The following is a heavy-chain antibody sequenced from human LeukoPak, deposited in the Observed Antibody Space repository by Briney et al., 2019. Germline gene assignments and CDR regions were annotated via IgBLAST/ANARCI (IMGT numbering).Heavy chain of an antibody. CDR1: GYTFTGYY. CDR3: ARGALITKLPGKEGY. D-gene: IGHD3-22*01. CDR2: VSPNSGGT. Sequence: ASVKVSCKASGYTFTGYYMHWVRQAPGQGLEWMGWVSPNSGGTNYAQKFQGRVTMTRDTSISTAYMELSRLRSDDTAVYYCARGALITKLPGKEGYWGQGTLVTVSS. J-gene: IGHJ4*02. V-gene: IGHV1-2*02.